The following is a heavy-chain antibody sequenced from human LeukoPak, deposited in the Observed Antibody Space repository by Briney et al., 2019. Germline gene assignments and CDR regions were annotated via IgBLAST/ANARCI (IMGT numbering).Heavy chain of an antibody. CDR1: GFTFNIYA. V-gene: IGHV3-33*01. CDR2: IWNDGSNE. CDR3: ARELEGGSLDS. D-gene: IGHD1-26*01. Sequence: PGGSLRLSCTASGFTFNIYAMDWVRQAPGKGLEWVAVIWNDGSNEHYADSVKGRFTISRDNSKNTLYLQMNSLRAEDTAVYYCARELEGGSLDSWGQGTLVTVSS. J-gene: IGHJ4*02.